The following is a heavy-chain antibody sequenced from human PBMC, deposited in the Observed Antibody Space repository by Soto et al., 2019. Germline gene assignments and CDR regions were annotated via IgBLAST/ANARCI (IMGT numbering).Heavy chain of an antibody. CDR2: ISADSGNT. V-gene: IGHV1-18*01. Sequence: ASGKVSCKASGYAFSSNGISWVRQAPGQRLEWMGWISADSGNTNYAQRFQGRVTMTTDRSTSTAYMALRSLRSDDTAVYYCARDKDHSLDYWGQGTLVTVSS. D-gene: IGHD5-18*01. J-gene: IGHJ4*02. CDR3: ARDKDHSLDY. CDR1: GYAFSSNG.